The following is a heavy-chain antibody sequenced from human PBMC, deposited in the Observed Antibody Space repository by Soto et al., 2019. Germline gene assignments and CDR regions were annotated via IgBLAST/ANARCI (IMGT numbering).Heavy chain of an antibody. CDR1: GGSISSSNW. D-gene: IGHD3-22*01. CDR2: IYHSGST. CDR3: ARAHTYSDSSGYYLPYFDY. J-gene: IGHJ4*02. V-gene: IGHV4-4*02. Sequence: XGTLSLPCAVSGGSISSSNWWSWFRQPPGKGLEWIGEIYHSGSTNYNPSLKSRVTISVDKSKNQFSLKLSSVTAADTAVYYCARAHTYSDSSGYYLPYFDYWGQGTLVTVSS.